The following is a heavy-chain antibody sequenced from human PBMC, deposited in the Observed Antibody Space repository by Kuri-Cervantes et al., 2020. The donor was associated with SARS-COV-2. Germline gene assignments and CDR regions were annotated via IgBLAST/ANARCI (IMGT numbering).Heavy chain of an antibody. CDR3: ARSTTFRRLVVISQGGAFDI. Sequence: ASVKVSCKAAGYTLTDYYMHWVRQAPGQGLEWMGWNNPNSGGTNYAQKFQGWVTMTRDTSISTVYMELSRLRSDDTAVYYCARSTTFRRLVVISQGGAFDIWGQGTMVTVSS. J-gene: IGHJ3*02. CDR1: GYTLTDYY. D-gene: IGHD3-22*01. V-gene: IGHV1-2*04. CDR2: NNPNSGGT.